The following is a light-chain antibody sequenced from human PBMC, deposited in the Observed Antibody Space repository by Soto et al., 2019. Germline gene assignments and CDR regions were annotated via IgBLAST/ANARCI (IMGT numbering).Light chain of an antibody. CDR1: QDIKNY. CDR2: DAS. J-gene: IGKJ4*01. V-gene: IGKV1-33*01. CDR3: QQYDNPPLT. Sequence: DVQITQSPSSLSASVGERVTIAFQAIQDIKNYLNLYQQKSGKAPKLLIYDASDLETGVPSRFSGSGSGTDFTFTINSLQPEDIATYYCQQYDNPPLTFGGGTKVDIK.